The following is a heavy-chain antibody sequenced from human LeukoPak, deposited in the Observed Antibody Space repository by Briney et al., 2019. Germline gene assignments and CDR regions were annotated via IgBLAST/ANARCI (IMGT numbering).Heavy chain of an antibody. J-gene: IGHJ4*02. V-gene: IGHV4-59*01. CDR1: GGSISSYY. CDR3: ARDLVYDYVWGSYRYLDY. Sequence: SETLSLTCTVSGGSISSYYWSWIRQPPGKGLEWIGYIYYSGSTNYNPSLKSRVTISVDTSKNQFSLKLSSVTAADTAVYYCARDLVYDYVWGSYRYLDYWGQGTLVTVSS. CDR2: IYYSGST. D-gene: IGHD3-16*02.